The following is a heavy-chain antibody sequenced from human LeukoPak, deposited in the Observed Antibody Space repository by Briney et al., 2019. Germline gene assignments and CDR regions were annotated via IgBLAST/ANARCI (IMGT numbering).Heavy chain of an antibody. D-gene: IGHD3-22*01. CDR2: IHYTGIT. CDR1: SGSISGYY. J-gene: IGHJ4*02. Sequence: SETLSLTCTVSSGSISGYYWSWIRLPSGKGLEWIVYIHYTGITRYNPSLKSRVTMSVDTSKNQFSLRLTSVTAADTALYFCSRHNRPTDRGGYYEDYWGQGTLVTVSS. V-gene: IGHV4-59*08. CDR3: SRHNRPTDRGGYYEDY.